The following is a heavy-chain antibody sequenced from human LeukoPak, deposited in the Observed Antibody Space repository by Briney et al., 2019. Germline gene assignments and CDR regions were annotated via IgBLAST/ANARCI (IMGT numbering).Heavy chain of an antibody. J-gene: IGHJ6*04. D-gene: IGHD2-8*01. CDR1: GYTFTGYY. Sequence: ASVKVSCKASGYTFTGYYMHWVRQAPGQGLEWMGWINPNSGGTNYAQKFQGRVTMTRDTSISTAYMELSSLGSDDTAVYYCARASRIVLMCLDVWGKGTTVTVSS. V-gene: IGHV1-2*02. CDR2: INPNSGGT. CDR3: ARASRIVLMCLDV.